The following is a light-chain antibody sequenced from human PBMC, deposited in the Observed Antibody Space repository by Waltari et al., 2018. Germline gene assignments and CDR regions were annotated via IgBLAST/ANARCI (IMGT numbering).Light chain of an antibody. CDR2: GAF. J-gene: IGKJ4*01. CDR1: QTIRTTY. V-gene: IGKV3-20*01. CDR3: QQYDVSPLT. Sequence: DIVLTQSPGTLSLSPAEGATLSCRTSQTIRTTYLAWYQQNPGQAPTLLIYGAFTRATGIPDRFTGSGSGTDFSLTISSLEPEDFATYYCQQYDVSPLTFGGGTKVEIK.